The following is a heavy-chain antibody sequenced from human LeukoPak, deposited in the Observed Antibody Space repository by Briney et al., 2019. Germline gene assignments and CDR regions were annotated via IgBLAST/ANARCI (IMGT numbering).Heavy chain of an antibody. D-gene: IGHD3-22*01. CDR1: GFTYSNYS. J-gene: IGHJ4*02. Sequence: PGGSLRLSCAASGFTYSNYSMNWVRQAPGKGLEWISYISGSSSAIYYADSVKGRFTISRDNVKNSVYLQMNNLRDDDTAVYYCARGTMMNWGQGTLVTVSS. CDR3: ARGTMMN. CDR2: ISGSSSAI. V-gene: IGHV3-48*02.